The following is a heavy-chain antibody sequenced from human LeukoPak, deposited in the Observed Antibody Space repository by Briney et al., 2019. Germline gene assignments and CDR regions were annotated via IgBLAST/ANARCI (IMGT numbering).Heavy chain of an antibody. CDR3: ARSPATTIAVAAIREDWFDP. V-gene: IGHV1-18*01. D-gene: IGHD6-19*01. CDR2: ISAYNGNT. CDR1: GYTFTSYG. J-gene: IGHJ5*02. Sequence: ASVKVSCKASGYTFTSYGISWVRQAPGQGLEWMGWISAYNGNTNYAQKLQGRVIMTTDTSTSTAYIELRSLRSDDTAVHYCARSPATTIAVAAIREDWFDPWGQGTLVTVSS.